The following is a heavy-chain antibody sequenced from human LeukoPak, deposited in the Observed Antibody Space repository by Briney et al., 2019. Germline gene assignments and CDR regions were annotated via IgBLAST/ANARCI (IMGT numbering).Heavy chain of an antibody. J-gene: IGHJ6*02. CDR1: GGSISSYY. V-gene: IGHV4-59*01. Sequence: RPSETLSLTCTVSGGSISSYYWSWIRQPPGKGLEWIGYVYYSGSTNYNPSLKSRVTISVDTSKNQFSLKLSSVTAADTAVYYCARSIAGHYGMDVWGQGTTVTVSS. CDR3: ARSIAGHYGMDV. D-gene: IGHD1-14*01. CDR2: VYYSGST.